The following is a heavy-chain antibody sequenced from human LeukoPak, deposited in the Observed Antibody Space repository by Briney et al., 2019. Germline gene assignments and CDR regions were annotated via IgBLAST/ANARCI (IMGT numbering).Heavy chain of an antibody. D-gene: IGHD4-17*01. V-gene: IGHV5-51*01. J-gene: IGHJ4*02. Sequence: GESLKISCKGSGYNYNTYWVAWVRQLPRKGLEWMGIIRPKNSDVRYSPSFQGQVTISADRSINTAYLQWSSLTASDTAMYYCASRPFETTVVPWDFYWGQGTQVTVSS. CDR2: IRPKNSDV. CDR1: GYNYNTYW. CDR3: ASRPFETTVVPWDFY.